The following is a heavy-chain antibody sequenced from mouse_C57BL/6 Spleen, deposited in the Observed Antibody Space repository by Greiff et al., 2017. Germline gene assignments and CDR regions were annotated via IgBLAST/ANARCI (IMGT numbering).Heavy chain of an antibody. CDR3: ARPYYGSSYPYYFDY. CDR2: ISSGSSTI. CDR1: GFTFSDYG. J-gene: IGHJ2*01. Sequence: EVHLVESGGGLVKPGGSLKLSCAASGFTFSDYGMHWVRQAPGKGLEWVAYISSGSSTIYYADTVKGRFTISRDNAKNTLFLQMTSLRSEDTAMYYCARPYYGSSYPYYFDYWGQGTTLTVSS. D-gene: IGHD1-1*01. V-gene: IGHV5-17*01.